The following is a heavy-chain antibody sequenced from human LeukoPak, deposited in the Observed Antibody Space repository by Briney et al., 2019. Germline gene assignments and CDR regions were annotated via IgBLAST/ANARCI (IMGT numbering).Heavy chain of an antibody. V-gene: IGHV3-23*01. Sequence: GGSLTLSCAASGFTFDDYGMSWVRQAPGKGLEWVSAISGSGGSTYYADSVKGRFTISRDNSKNTLYLQMNSLRAEDTAVYYCAKAAAAGYYFDYWGQGTLVTVSS. CDR1: GFTFDDYG. CDR2: ISGSGGST. J-gene: IGHJ4*02. CDR3: AKAAAAGYYFDY. D-gene: IGHD6-13*01.